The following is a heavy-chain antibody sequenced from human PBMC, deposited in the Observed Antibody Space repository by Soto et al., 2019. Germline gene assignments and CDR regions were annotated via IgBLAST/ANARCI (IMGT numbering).Heavy chain of an antibody. V-gene: IGHV2-5*02. Sequence: QITLRESGPTLVQPTQTLTLSCTFSGFSLSTSGVGVAWIRQPPGKALEWLALIYWDGDRRYKPSLKSRLTITKGTSRNQVVITLTNMDPVDTATYYCVRGQWLLKVYFDFWGQGTVVTVPS. J-gene: IGHJ4*02. D-gene: IGHD5-12*01. CDR1: GFSLSTSGVG. CDR3: VRGQWLLKVYFDF. CDR2: IYWDGDR.